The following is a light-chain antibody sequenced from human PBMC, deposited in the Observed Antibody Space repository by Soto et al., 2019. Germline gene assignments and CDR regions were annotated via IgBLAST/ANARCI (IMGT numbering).Light chain of an antibody. CDR2: AAS. V-gene: IGKV1-39*01. CDR3: QQSYSTPRT. CDR1: QSISSY. J-gene: IGKJ2*01. Sequence: DIQMTQSPSSLSASVGDRVTITCRASQSISSYLNWYQQKPGKAPKLLIYAASSLQSGVPSRFSGSGSGTDCTLTISILQPEDFSTYDCQQSYSTPRTFGQGTKLQIK.